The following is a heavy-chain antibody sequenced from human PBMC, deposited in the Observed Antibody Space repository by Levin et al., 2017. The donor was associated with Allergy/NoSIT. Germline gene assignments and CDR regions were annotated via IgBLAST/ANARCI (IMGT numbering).Heavy chain of an antibody. V-gene: IGHV3-48*01. CDR2: ISSSSSTI. D-gene: IGHD3-9*01. CDR1: GFTFSSYS. CDR3: ASSQLIRYFERWAGYYYYMDV. J-gene: IGHJ6*03. Sequence: GESLKISCAASGFTFSSYSMNWVRQAPGKGLEWVSYISSSSSTIYYADSVKGRFTISRDNAKNSLYLQMNSLRAEDTAVYYCASSQLIRYFERWAGYYYYMDVWGKGTTVTVSS.